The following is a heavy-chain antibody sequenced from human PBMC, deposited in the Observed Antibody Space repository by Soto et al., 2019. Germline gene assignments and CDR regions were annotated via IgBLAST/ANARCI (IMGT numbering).Heavy chain of an antibody. CDR1: GFTFSSYW. J-gene: IGHJ4*02. Sequence: PGGSLRLSCAASGFTFSSYWMHWVRQAPGKGLVWVSRINSDGSSTSYADSVKGRFTISRDNAKNTLYLQMNSLRAGDTAVYYGARTHTAMGHIDYWGQGTLVTVSS. CDR2: INSDGSST. D-gene: IGHD5-18*01. V-gene: IGHV3-74*01. CDR3: ARTHTAMGHIDY.